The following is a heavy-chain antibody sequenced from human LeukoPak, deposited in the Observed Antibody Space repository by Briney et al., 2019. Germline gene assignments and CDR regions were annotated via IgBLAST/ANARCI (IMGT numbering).Heavy chain of an antibody. CDR2: IYYTGST. D-gene: IGHD4-23*01. CDR3: ARLHYGGNYGYYYYYTDV. V-gene: IGHV4-39*01. J-gene: IGHJ6*03. Sequence: SETLSLTCTVSGGSISSSSYYWGWIRQPPGKGLEWIGSIYYTGSTYYNPSLKSRVTISVDTSKNQFSLKLSSVTAADTAVYYCARLHYGGNYGYYYYYTDVLGKGTTVTISS. CDR1: GGSISSSSYY.